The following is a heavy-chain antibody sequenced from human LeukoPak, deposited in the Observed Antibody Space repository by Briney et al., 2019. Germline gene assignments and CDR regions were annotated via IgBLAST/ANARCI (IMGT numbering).Heavy chain of an antibody. Sequence: GEPLKTSCKGSGYNFTTYWIGWVRQMPGKGLEWMGSIYPGDSDSSYSPSFQGQVSISADKSISTGYLQWSSLKAWDTGMYYCASPNYDFWSGYSNAFDIWGQGTMVTVSS. J-gene: IGHJ3*02. CDR1: GYNFTTYW. CDR2: IYPGDSDS. D-gene: IGHD3-3*01. CDR3: ASPNYDFWSGYSNAFDI. V-gene: IGHV5-51*01.